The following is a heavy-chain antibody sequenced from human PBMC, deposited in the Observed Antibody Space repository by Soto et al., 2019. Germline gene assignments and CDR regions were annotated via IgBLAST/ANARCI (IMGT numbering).Heavy chain of an antibody. Sequence: ASVKVSCKASGYTFTSYGISWVRQAPGQGLEWMGWISAYNGNTNYAQKLQGRVTMTTDTSTSTAYMELRSLRSDDTAVYYCARRPYCSSTSCYLPGGWFDPWGQGTLGTSPQ. CDR3: ARRPYCSSTSCYLPGGWFDP. J-gene: IGHJ5*02. CDR1: GYTFTSYG. D-gene: IGHD2-2*01. CDR2: ISAYNGNT. V-gene: IGHV1-18*04.